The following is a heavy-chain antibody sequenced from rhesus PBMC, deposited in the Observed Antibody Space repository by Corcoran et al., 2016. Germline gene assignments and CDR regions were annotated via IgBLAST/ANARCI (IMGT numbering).Heavy chain of an antibody. CDR2: INGNSGST. V-gene: IGHV4-80*01. D-gene: IGHD3-3*01. J-gene: IGHJ4*01. CDR3: ARVLYYNIWTGYYPKYFDY. Sequence: QVQLQESGPGLVKPSETLSLTCAVSGGSFSSYWWSWIRQPPGKGLEWIGEINGNSGSTNYNPSLKSRVTISKDASKNPFSLKLISVTAADTGVYYGARVLYYNIWTGYYPKYFDYGGQGVLVTVSS. CDR1: GGSFSSYW.